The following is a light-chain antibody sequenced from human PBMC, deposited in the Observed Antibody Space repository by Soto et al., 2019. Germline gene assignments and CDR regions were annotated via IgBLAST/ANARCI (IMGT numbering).Light chain of an antibody. CDR1: ESVDIN. J-gene: IGKJ1*01. Sequence: EILLTQSPATLSVSPGERVTLSCRASESVDINLACYQQKPGQSPRLLIYGASTRATDMPGTFSGRGSGTEFTLTISSLQPDDFATYYCQHYNSYSEAFGQGTKVDIK. V-gene: IGKV3-15*01. CDR2: GAS. CDR3: QHYNSYSEA.